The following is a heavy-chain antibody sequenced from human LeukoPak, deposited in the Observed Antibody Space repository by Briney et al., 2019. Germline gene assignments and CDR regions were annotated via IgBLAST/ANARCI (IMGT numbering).Heavy chain of an antibody. CDR3: AKGNIVATFLFDY. J-gene: IGHJ4*02. CDR1: GFTFSSYA. CDR2: VSGSGGST. D-gene: IGHD5-12*01. Sequence: GGSLRLSCAASGFTFSSYAMSWVRQAPGKGLERVSAVSGSGGSTYYADSVKGRFTISRDNSKNTLYLQMNSLRAEDTAVYYCAKGNIVATFLFDYWGQGTLVTVSS. V-gene: IGHV3-23*01.